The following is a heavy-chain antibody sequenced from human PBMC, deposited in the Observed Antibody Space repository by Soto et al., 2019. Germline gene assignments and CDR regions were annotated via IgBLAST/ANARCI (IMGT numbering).Heavy chain of an antibody. CDR2: MSYDGSHE. V-gene: IGHV3-33*06. D-gene: IGHD2-15*01. CDR3: AKGSVLRVFEMLLATLRCVHF. CDR1: GFTFGSYG. J-gene: IGHJ4*02. Sequence: GGSLRLSCVAPGFTFGSYGMHWVRQAPGKGLEWVAVMSYDGSHEYYADSVKGRFTISRDNSKTILYLQMNSLRLEATAVYYFAKGSVLRVFEMLLATLRCVHFWGQGAMVTVSS.